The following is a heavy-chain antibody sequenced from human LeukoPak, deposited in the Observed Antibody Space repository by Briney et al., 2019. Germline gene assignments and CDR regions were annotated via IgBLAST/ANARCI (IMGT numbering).Heavy chain of an antibody. D-gene: IGHD5-24*01. CDR3: AKEAPMATNNWYFDL. CDR2: IYTSGST. CDR1: ADTISNSC. J-gene: IGHJ2*01. V-gene: IGHV4-4*07. Sequence: SETRSVACTVSADTISNSCCSSIVDVTGKILHCIGRIYTSGSTNYNHSLKSRVTMSVDTSKNQFSLVLTSVTAADTAVYFCAKEAPMATNNWYFDLWGRGTLVTVSS.